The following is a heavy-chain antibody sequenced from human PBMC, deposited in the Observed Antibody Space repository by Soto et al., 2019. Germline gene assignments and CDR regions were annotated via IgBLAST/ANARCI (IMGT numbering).Heavy chain of an antibody. V-gene: IGHV1-69*13. D-gene: IGHD6-6*01. CDR3: ATDSSSGYYYGMDV. Sequence: SVKVSCKASGGAFSSYAISWVRQAPGQGLEWMGGIIPIFGTANSAQKFQGRVTITADESTSTAYMELSSLRSEDTAVYYCATDSSSGYYYGMDVWGQGTTVTVSS. CDR2: IIPIFGTA. J-gene: IGHJ6*02. CDR1: GGAFSSYA.